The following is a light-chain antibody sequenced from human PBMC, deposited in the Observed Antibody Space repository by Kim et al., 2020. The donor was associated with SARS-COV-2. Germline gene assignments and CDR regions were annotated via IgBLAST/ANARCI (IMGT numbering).Light chain of an antibody. CDR1: SSDVGSYPF. J-gene: IGLJ3*02. V-gene: IGLV2-23*02. Sequence: QSITITCIGASSDVGSYPFVSWYQRHPGKAPKLIIYEVTKRPSGVSDRCSGSKSGNTASLTVSGLQAEDEADYFCCSYAGSNTYMLFGGGTQLTVL. CDR3: CSYAGSNTYML. CDR2: EVT.